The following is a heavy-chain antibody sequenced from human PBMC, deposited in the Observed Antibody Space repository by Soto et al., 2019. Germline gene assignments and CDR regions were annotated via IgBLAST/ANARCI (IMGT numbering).Heavy chain of an antibody. CDR2: IHGSGGST. V-gene: IGHV3-23*01. CDR3: ARVKDRATVTTFYY. Sequence: EVQLLESGGGLVQRGGSLRLSCAASGFTFSSYAMNWVRQAPGKGLEWVSVIHGSGGSTYYADSVKGRFTIARDNSKNTVDLQMTSLRAEDTAVYYCARVKDRATVTTFYYWGHGTLVTGSS. D-gene: IGHD4-17*01. J-gene: IGHJ4*01. CDR1: GFTFSSYA.